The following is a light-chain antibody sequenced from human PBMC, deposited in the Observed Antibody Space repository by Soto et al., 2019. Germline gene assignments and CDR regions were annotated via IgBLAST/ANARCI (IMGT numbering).Light chain of an antibody. Sequence: EIVLTQSPGTLSFSPGERATLSCRASQSVSSSYLAWYQQKPGQAPRLLSYGASSRATGIPDRFSGSGSGTDFTLTISRLEPDDFAVYYCQQYGSSPTFGGGTKVEIK. CDR1: QSVSSSY. V-gene: IGKV3-20*01. J-gene: IGKJ4*01. CDR2: GAS. CDR3: QQYGSSPT.